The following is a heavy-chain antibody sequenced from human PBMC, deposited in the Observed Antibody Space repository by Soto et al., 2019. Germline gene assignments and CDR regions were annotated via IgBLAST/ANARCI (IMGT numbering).Heavy chain of an antibody. V-gene: IGHV5-10-1*01. CDR3: ARQIYDSDTGPNFQYYFDS. Sequence: PGESLKISCNGSGYSFAGYWITWVRQKPGKGLEWMGRIDPSDSQTYYSPSFRGHVTISVTKSITTVFLQWSSLRASDTAMYYCARQIYDSDTGPNFQYYFDSWGQGPQVTVSS. CDR1: GYSFAGYW. D-gene: IGHD3-22*01. CDR2: IDPSDSQT. J-gene: IGHJ4*02.